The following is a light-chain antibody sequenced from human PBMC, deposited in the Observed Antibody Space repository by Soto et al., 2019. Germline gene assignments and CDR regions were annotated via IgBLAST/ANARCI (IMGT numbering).Light chain of an antibody. V-gene: IGLV2-8*01. CDR3: SSYAASNYFYFV. J-gene: IGLJ3*02. CDR1: SSDVGGYNY. CDR2: EVT. Sequence: QSVLTQPPSASGSPGQSVTISCTGTSSDVGGYNYVSWYQQYPGRAPKLMIYEVTKRPSGVPDRFSGSKSGNTASLTVSGLQAEDEADYYCSSYAASNYFYFVFGGGTQLTVL.